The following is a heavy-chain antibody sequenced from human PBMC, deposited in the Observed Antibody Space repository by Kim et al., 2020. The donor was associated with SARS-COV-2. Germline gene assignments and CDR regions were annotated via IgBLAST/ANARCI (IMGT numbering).Heavy chain of an antibody. CDR1: GYTLTELS. J-gene: IGHJ3*02. D-gene: IGHD7-27*01. CDR3: ATRDWGAGTNAFDI. CDR2: FDPEDGET. V-gene: IGHV1-24*01. Sequence: ASVKVSCKVSGYTLTELSMHWVRQAPGKGLEWMGGFDPEDGETIYAQKFQGRVTMTEDTSTDTAYMELSSLRSEDTAVYYCATRDWGAGTNAFDIWGQGTMVTVSS.